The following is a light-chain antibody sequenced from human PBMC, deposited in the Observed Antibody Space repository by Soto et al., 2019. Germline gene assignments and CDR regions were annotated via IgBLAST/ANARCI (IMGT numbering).Light chain of an antibody. CDR1: QCISSW. V-gene: IGKV1D-12*01. CDR3: LQANSFPFT. Sequence: DIQMTQSPSSVSASVGDRVTITCRASQCISSWLAWYQQKPGKAPKLLIYAASSLQSGVPSRFSGSGSGTDFALTISSLQPEDFAAYYCLQANSFPFTLGPGTKVDIK. CDR2: AAS. J-gene: IGKJ3*01.